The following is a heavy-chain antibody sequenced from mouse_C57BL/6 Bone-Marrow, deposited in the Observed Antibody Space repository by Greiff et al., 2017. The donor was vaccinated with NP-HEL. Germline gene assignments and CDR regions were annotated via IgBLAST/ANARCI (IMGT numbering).Heavy chain of an antibody. V-gene: IGHV2-5*01. D-gene: IGHD2-12*01. CDR2: IWRGGST. CDR3: AKPPLLRPYAMDY. J-gene: IGHJ4*01. Sequence: QVQLQQSGPGLVQPSQSLSITCTVSGFSLTSYGVHWVRQSPGKGLEWLGVIWRGGSTDYNAAFMSRLSITKDNSKSQVFFKMNSLQADDTAIYYCAKPPLLRPYAMDYWGQGTSVTVSS. CDR1: GFSLTSYG.